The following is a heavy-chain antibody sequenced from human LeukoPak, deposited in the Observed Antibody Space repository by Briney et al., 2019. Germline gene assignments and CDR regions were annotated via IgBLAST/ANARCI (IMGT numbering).Heavy chain of an antibody. Sequence: KPGRSLRLSCAASGFTFDDNAMHWVRQAPGKGLEWVSGISWNADTIGYADSVKGRFTISRDNAKKSQYLQMNSLRPEDTALYYCAKGKWYSGTYHFDYWGQGTLVTVSS. CDR3: AKGKWYSGTYHFDY. D-gene: IGHD1-26*01. J-gene: IGHJ4*02. V-gene: IGHV3-9*01. CDR2: ISWNADTI. CDR1: GFTFDDNA.